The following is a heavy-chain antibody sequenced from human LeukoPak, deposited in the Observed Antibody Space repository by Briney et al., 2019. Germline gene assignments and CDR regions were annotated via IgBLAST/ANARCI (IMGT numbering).Heavy chain of an antibody. D-gene: IGHD2-2*01. CDR1: GGSISSGGYY. J-gene: IGHJ5*02. Sequence: SETLSLTSTVSGGSISSGGYYWSWIRQHPGKGLEWIGYIYYSGSTYYNPSLKSRVTISVDTSKNQFSLKLSSVTAADTAVYYCARGDIVVVPAAPSGRGFWFDPWGQGTLVTVPS. V-gene: IGHV4-31*03. CDR2: IYYSGST. CDR3: ARGDIVVVPAAPSGRGFWFDP.